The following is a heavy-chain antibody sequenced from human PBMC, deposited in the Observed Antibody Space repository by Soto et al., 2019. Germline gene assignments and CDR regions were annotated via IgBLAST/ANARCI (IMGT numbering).Heavy chain of an antibody. CDR1: GYTFTSYA. D-gene: IGHD6-13*01. V-gene: IGHV1-3*01. CDR3: ARDRSIKAATGSGPDYYYYGMDV. CDR2: INAGNGNT. J-gene: IGHJ6*02. Sequence: GASVKVSCKASGYTFTSYAMHWVRQAPGQRLEWMGWINAGNGNTKYSQKFQGRVTITRDTSASTAYMELSSLRSEDTAVYYCARDRSIKAATGSGPDYYYYGMDVWGRGTTVTVSS.